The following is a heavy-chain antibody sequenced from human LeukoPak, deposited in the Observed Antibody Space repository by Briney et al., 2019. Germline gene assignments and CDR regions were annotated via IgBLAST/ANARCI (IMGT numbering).Heavy chain of an antibody. Sequence: GASVKVSCKASGYTFNSYDINWVRQATGQGLEWMGWINPKSGNGGYAQKFQGRVTFTKDTPIDTAYMDLSSLTSEDTAVYYCARVAAADPDAFDIWGQGTMVTVSS. CDR3: ARVAAADPDAFDI. V-gene: IGHV1-8*03. J-gene: IGHJ3*02. D-gene: IGHD6-13*01. CDR2: INPKSGNG. CDR1: GYTFNSYD.